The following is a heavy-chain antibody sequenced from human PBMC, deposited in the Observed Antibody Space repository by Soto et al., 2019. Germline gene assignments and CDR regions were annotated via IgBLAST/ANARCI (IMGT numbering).Heavy chain of an antibody. V-gene: IGHV3-23*01. D-gene: IGHD6-13*01. Sequence: GGSLRLSCAASGFTFSSYAMSWVRQAPGKGLEWVSAISGSGGNTYYADSVKGRFTISRDNSKNTLYLQMNSLRAEDTAVYYCAKDLNKGVAAAGTKFGRPGSWGQGTLVTV. J-gene: IGHJ5*02. CDR2: ISGSGGNT. CDR3: AKDLNKGVAAAGTKFGRPGS. CDR1: GFTFSSYA.